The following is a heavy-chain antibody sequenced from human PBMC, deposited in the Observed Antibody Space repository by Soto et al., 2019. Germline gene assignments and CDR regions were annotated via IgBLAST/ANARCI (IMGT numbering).Heavy chain of an antibody. CDR3: ARLLWFGELIPFDP. CDR2: IYWDDDK. V-gene: IGHV2-5*02. J-gene: IGHJ5*02. D-gene: IGHD3-10*01. Sequence: QITLKESGPTLVKPTQTLTLTCTFSGFSLSTSGVGVGWIRQPPGKALECLAFIYWDDDKRYRPSLKTRLTTXKXTXRNQVVLTMTNMDPVDTATYYCARLLWFGELIPFDPWGQGTLVTVSS. CDR1: GFSLSTSGVG.